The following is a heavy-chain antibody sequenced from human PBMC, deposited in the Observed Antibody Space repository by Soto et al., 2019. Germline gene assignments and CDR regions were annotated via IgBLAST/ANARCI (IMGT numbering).Heavy chain of an antibody. D-gene: IGHD2-8*02. CDR3: ARSYCADSVSCNWFDP. J-gene: IGHJ5*02. CDR2: INYSGRS. CDR1: GDSSSTYY. V-gene: IGHV4-59*01. Sequence: QVQLQESGPGLVKSSETLSLTCSVSGDSSSTYYWGWIRQPPGKGLEWIGYINYSGRSNHNPSLKSPLSISVDASKNQVSLKRTSVTAADTAVYYCARSYCADSVSCNWFDPWGQGTLVVVSS.